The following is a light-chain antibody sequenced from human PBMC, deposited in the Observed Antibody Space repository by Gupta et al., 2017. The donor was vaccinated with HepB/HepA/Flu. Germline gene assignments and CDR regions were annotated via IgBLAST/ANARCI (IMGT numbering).Light chain of an antibody. CDR2: GAS. V-gene: IGKV3-15*01. CDR1: QSISSN. Sequence: EVVMTQSPATLSVSPGERATLSCRASQSISSNLAWYQQKPGQAPRLLIYGASTRATGIPARFSGSGSGTEFTFTISSLQSEDFGVYYCQQDNNCPLTFGGGTKVEIK. CDR3: QQDNNCPLT. J-gene: IGKJ4*01.